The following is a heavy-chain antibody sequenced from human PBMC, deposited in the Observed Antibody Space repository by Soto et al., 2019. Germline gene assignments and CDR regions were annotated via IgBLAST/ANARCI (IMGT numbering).Heavy chain of an antibody. D-gene: IGHD3-10*01. CDR3: ARLRGGLTADY. J-gene: IGHJ4*02. CDR2: IYYSGST. CDR1: GGSISSSSYY. Sequence: SETLSLTCTVSGGSISSSSYYWGWIRQPPGKGLEWIGSIYYSGSTYYNPSLKSRVTISVDTSKNQFSLKLSSVTAADTAVYYCARLRGGLTADYWGQGTLVTVSS. V-gene: IGHV4-39*01.